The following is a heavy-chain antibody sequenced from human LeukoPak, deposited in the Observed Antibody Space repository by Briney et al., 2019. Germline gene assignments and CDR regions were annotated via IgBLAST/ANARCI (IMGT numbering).Heavy chain of an antibody. CDR1: GYTFSDLW. J-gene: IGHJ4*02. D-gene: IGHD5-18*01. CDR3: ASKRGYSYGSLGH. V-gene: IGHV1-69*02. Sequence: KISCQASGYTFSDLWIGWVRQMPGQGLEWMGRIIPILGIANYAQKFQGRVTITADKSTSTAYMELSSLRSEDTAVYYCASKRGYSYGSLGHWGQGTLVTVSS. CDR2: IIPILGIA.